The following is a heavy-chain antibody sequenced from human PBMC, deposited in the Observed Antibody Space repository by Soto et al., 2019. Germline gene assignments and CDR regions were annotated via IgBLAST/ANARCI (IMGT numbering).Heavy chain of an antibody. D-gene: IGHD1-1*01. CDR1: VFTFSNYG. CDR2: IWYDGSNK. J-gene: IGHJ4*02. Sequence: PGGSLRLSCASSVFTFSNYGMHCVRQAPGKGLEWVAIIWYDGSNKYYADSVKGRFTISRDNSKNTLYLQMNSLRAEDTAVYYCARGSTRELEYWGQTTLVIVSS. V-gene: IGHV3-33*01. CDR3: ARGSTRELEY.